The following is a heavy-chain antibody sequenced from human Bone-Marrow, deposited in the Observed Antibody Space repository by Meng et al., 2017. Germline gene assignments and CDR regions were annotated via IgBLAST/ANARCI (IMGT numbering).Heavy chain of an antibody. V-gene: IGHV4-59*01. D-gene: IGHD6-6*01. J-gene: IGHJ4*02. CDR3: ARAIATRPDVFDY. CDR1: SGSINSYF. Sequence: QVQLQGSGPGLVKPSEPLSLSCTVSSGSINSYFWSWIRQPPGKGPEWIGYISYSGSTNYNPSLKSRVTISVDTSKNQFSLKLSSVTAADTAVYYCARAIATRPDVFDYWGQGTLVTVSS. CDR2: ISYSGST.